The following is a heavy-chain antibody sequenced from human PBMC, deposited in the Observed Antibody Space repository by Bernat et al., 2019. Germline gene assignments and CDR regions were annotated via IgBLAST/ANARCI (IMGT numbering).Heavy chain of an antibody. Sequence: EVQVVESGGGLVQPGGSLRLSCAASGFTFSDHYMDWVRQAPGKGLEWVGRTRNKANSYTTEYAASVKGRLQISRDDSKNALYLQMNSLKTEDTAVYYCTRSQYYYDSSGFFFCNDTATEGNY. D-gene: IGHD3-22*01. CDR3: TRSQYYYDSSGFFFCNDTATEGNY. J-gene: IGHJ6*03. V-gene: IGHV3-72*01. CDR2: TRNKANSYTT. CDR1: GFTFSDHY.